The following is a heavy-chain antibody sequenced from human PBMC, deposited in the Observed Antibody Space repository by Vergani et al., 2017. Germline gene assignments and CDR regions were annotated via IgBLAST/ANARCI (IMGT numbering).Heavy chain of an antibody. CDR2: IKQDGSEK. CDR3: AIEQGIGWYVDY. V-gene: IGHV3-7*01. D-gene: IGHD6-19*01. J-gene: IGHJ4*02. CDR1: GFPFSSYW. Sequence: EVQLVESGGGLVQPGGSLRLSCAASGFPFSSYWMSWVRQAPGKGLEWVANIKQDGSEKYYVDSVKGRFTISRDNAKNSLYLQMSSLRAEATAVYYCAIEQGIGWYVDYWGQGTLVTVSS.